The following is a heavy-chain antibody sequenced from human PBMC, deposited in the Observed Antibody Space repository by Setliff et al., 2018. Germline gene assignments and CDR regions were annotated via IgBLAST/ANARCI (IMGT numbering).Heavy chain of an antibody. CDR3: AKSPHDFWSGRVFFDY. J-gene: IGHJ4*01. CDR1: GFSFSSYA. V-gene: IGHV3-23*01. CDR2: IIGSGIST. D-gene: IGHD3-3*01. Sequence: LRLSCAASGFSFSSYAVSWVRQAPGKGLEWVSSIIGSGISTYYADSVQGRFTISRDNHKNTLHLQMNSLRVEDTAIYYCAKSPHDFWSGRVFFDYWGQGILVTVSS.